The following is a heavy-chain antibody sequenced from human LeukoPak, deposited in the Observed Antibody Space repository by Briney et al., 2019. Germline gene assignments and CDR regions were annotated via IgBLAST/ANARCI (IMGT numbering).Heavy chain of an antibody. J-gene: IGHJ4*02. CDR3: ARVGGHCTSTSCPPPDY. CDR1: GFTVSSNY. D-gene: IGHD2-2*01. V-gene: IGHV3-53*01. CDR2: IYSGGST. Sequence: GGSLRLSCAASGFTVSSNYMSWVRQAPGKGLEWVSVIYSGGSTYYADSVKGRFTISRDNSENTLYLQMNSLRAEDTAVYYCARVGGHCTSTSCPPPDYWGQGTLVTVSS.